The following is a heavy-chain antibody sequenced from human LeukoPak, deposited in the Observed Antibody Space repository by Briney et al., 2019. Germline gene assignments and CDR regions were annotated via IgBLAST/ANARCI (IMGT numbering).Heavy chain of an antibody. V-gene: IGHV3-33*06. D-gene: IGHD1-26*01. CDR1: GFTFSSYG. CDR2: IRYDGSNK. CDR3: AKDGGSYYPTYYFDY. J-gene: IGHJ4*02. Sequence: PGRSLRLSCAASGFTFSSYGMHWVRQAPGKGLEWVAVIRYDGSNKYYADSVKGRFTISRDNSKNTLYLQMSSLRAEDTAVYYCAKDGGSYYPTYYFDYWGQGTLVTVSS.